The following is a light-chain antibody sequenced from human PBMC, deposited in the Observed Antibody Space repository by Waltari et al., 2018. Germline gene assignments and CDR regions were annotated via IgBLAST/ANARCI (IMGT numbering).Light chain of an antibody. V-gene: IGKV1-5*03. J-gene: IGKJ2*01. CDR1: QRISSW. CDR3: QQYNSKPYT. Sequence: DIQMNQSPSTLSASVGDRVTITCRASQRISSWLAWYQQKPGKAPKLLIYKASSLESGVPSRFSGSGSGTEFTLTISSLQPDDFATYNCQQYNSKPYTFGQGTKLEIK. CDR2: KAS.